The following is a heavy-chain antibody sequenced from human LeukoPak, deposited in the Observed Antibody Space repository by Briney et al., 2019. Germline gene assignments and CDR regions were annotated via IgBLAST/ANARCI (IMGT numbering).Heavy chain of an antibody. CDR3: ARGIAAVDI. CDR2: MNPNSGNT. CDR1: GYTFTSYE. D-gene: IGHD6-13*01. V-gene: IGHV1-8*01. Sequence: ASVKVSCKASGYTFTSYEMNRVRQATGQGLEWMGWMNPNSGNTGYAQKFQGRVTMTRNTSISTAYMELTSLRSEDTAVYYCARGIAAVDIWGQGTMVTVSS. J-gene: IGHJ3*02.